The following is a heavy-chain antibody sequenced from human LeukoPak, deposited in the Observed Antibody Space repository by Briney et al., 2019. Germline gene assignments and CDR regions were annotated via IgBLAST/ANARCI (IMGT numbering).Heavy chain of an antibody. V-gene: IGHV1-8*01. CDR2: MNPNSGNT. CDR3: ARDGGEDGFDY. Sequence: GASVKVSCKTSGYTFTSYDINWVRQATGQGLEWMGWMNPNSGNTGYAQKFQGRVTMTRDMSTSTVYMELSSLRSEDTAVYYCARDGGEDGFDYWGQGTLVTVSS. D-gene: IGHD3-16*01. J-gene: IGHJ4*02. CDR1: GYTFTSYD.